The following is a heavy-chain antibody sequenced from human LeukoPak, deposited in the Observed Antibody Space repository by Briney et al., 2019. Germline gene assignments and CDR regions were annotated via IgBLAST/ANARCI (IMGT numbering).Heavy chain of an antibody. Sequence: PSETLSLTCTVSGGSISSYYWSWIRQPVGKGLEWIGRIYTSGSTNYNPSLKSRVTMSVDTSKNQFSLKLSSVTAADTAVYYCARDYAEGSGAYFDYWGQGTLVTVSS. V-gene: IGHV4-4*07. CDR1: GGSISSYY. J-gene: IGHJ4*02. D-gene: IGHD3-16*01. CDR3: ARDYAEGSGAYFDY. CDR2: IYTSGST.